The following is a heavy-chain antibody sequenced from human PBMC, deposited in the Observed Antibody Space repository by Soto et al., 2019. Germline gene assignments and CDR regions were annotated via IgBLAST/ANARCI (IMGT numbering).Heavy chain of an antibody. Sequence: EVPLLECGGCLVEPGGSLRLSCAGSGFTFSHARLRCVRRAPGKGLEWVGRIKSDAYGGAIDYAAPVKGRFTISRDDSKNTLFLQMNNLRAEDTAVYSCTTTKGRLEPPTNDFWGQGTPVIVSS. CDR1: GFTFSHAR. CDR2: IKSDAYGGAI. V-gene: IGHV3-15*01. J-gene: IGHJ4*02. CDR3: TTTKGRLEPPTNDF. D-gene: IGHD2-8*01.